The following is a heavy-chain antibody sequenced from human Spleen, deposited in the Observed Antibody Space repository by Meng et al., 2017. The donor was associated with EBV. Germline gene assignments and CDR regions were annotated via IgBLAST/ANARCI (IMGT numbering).Heavy chain of an antibody. CDR2: MYYSGST. Sequence: QLLRQEAGPGLVKPSDALSLTCTVSGASISSSSYYWGWIRQSPGKGLEWIGCMYYSGSTYYNPSCKSRVTISADTSKNQFSLQLGSVTAADTAVYYCARVWSADDMPHFDYWGQGTLVTVSS. CDR1: GASISSSSYY. CDR3: ARVWSADDMPHFDY. D-gene: IGHD3-3*01. V-gene: IGHV4-39*07. J-gene: IGHJ4*02.